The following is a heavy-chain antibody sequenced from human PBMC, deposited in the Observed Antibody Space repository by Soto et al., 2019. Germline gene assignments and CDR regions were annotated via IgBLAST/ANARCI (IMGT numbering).Heavy chain of an antibody. CDR3: ARQKLIGYYYYYGMDV. D-gene: IGHD3-10*01. CDR2: INPYNGNT. V-gene: IGHV1-18*01. J-gene: IGHJ6*02. Sequence: ASVKVSCKASGYTFTNYGISWVRQAPGQGLEWMGWINPYNGNTNYAQNLQGRVTMTTDTSTSTAYMELRSLRSDDTAVYYCARQKLIGYYYYYGMDVWGQGTTVTVSS. CDR1: GYTFTNYG.